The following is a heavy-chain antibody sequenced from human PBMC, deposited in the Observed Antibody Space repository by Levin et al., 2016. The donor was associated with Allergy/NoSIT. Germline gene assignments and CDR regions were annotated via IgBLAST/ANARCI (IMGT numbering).Heavy chain of an antibody. CDR2: VYFTGST. J-gene: IGHJ4*01. V-gene: IGHV4-39*01. CDR3: VRRELEFMVRGRISH. D-gene: IGHD3-10*01. Sequence: SETLSLTCTVPDGAFTSTSHYWGWIRQSPGTGLEWVGSVYFTGSTYYNPSLKSRLAISVDSSKRQFSLMLTSVTTADTAVYYCVRRELEFMVRGRISHWGHGTPVTVSS. CDR1: DGAFTSTSHY.